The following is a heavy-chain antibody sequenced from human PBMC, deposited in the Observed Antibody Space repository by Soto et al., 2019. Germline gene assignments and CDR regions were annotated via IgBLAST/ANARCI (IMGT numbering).Heavy chain of an antibody. CDR1: GGSVNSGDYY. V-gene: IGHV4-30-4*01. CDR2: IYYTGST. CDR3: ARLGHALDY. Sequence: QVQLQESGPGLVKPSQTLSPTCTVSGGSVNSGDYYWNWIRQSPGKGLEWIGYIYYTGSTYYNPSLKSRVIISADTSKNHFSLKLTSLTAADTAVYYCARLGHALDYWGQGTLVTVSS. J-gene: IGHJ4*02.